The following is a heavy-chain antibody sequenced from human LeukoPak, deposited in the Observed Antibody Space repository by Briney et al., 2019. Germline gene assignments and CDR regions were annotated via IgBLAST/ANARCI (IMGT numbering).Heavy chain of an antibody. CDR3: TIDSNSGWSGY. Sequence: VGSLRLSCAGSGFTFSNAWLSWVRQAPGKGLEWVGRIKTKTEGGTTEYPAPVKGRFTVSRDDSKDTVFLQMNSLKSEDTAVYYCTIDSNSGWSGYWGQGTLVTVSS. CDR1: GFTFSNAW. V-gene: IGHV3-15*01. D-gene: IGHD6-19*01. CDR2: IKTKTEGGTT. J-gene: IGHJ4*02.